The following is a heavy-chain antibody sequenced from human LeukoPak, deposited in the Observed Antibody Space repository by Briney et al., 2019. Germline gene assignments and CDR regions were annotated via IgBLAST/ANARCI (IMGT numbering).Heavy chain of an antibody. CDR3: AMSSGYYDAFDI. D-gene: IGHD3-22*01. V-gene: IGHV1-2*06. CDR2: INPNSGGT. Sequence: ASVKVSCKASGYTFTGYYMHWVRQAPGQGLEWMGRINPNSGGTNYAQKFQGRVTMTRDTSISTAYMELRRLRSDDTAVYYCAMSSGYYDAFDIWGKGKMVTVSS. CDR1: GYTFTGYY. J-gene: IGHJ3*02.